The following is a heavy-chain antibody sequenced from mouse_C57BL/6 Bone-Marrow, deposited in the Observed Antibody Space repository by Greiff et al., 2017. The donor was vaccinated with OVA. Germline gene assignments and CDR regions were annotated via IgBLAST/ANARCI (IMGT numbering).Heavy chain of an antibody. Sequence: EVMLVESGGGLVKPGGSLKLSCAASGFTFSDYGMHWVRQAPEKGLEWVAYISSGSSTIYYADTVKGRFTISRDNAKNTLFLQMTSLRSEDTAMYYCARGYYGSSLWYFDVWGTGTTVTVS. CDR2: ISSGSSTI. CDR1: GFTFSDYG. D-gene: IGHD1-1*01. J-gene: IGHJ1*03. V-gene: IGHV5-17*01. CDR3: ARGYYGSSLWYFDV.